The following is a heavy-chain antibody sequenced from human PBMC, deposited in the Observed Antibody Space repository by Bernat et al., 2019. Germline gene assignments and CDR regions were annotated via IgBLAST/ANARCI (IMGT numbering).Heavy chain of an antibody. CDR2: ISGDGGST. J-gene: IGHJ6*02. Sequence: EVHLVESGGGVVQPGGSLRLSCAASGFTFDDYAMHWVRQAPGKGLEWVSLISGDGGSTYSAGSVKGRFTVSRDNSKNSLYLQMNSLRTEDTALYYCAKDLCITILRGLRSCYYGMDVWGQGTPVTVSS. CDR1: GFTFDDYA. CDR3: AKDLCITILRGLRSCYYGMDV. V-gene: IGHV3-43*02. D-gene: IGHD3-10*01.